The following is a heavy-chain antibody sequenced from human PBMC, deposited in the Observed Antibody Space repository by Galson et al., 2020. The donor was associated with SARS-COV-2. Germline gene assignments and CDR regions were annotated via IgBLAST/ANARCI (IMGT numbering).Heavy chain of an antibody. J-gene: IGHJ4*02. CDR2: FIHVFHTA. CDR3: VRGEVQTLDF. Sequence: SVTVSCKASRGTFSSSDVNWVRQAPGQGLEWLGGFIHVFHTATYAQKFQGRVTITADEPTTTVYMELTSLRSDDTAVYFCVRGEVQTLDFWGQGTLVIVSS. CDR1: RGTFSSSD. V-gene: IGHV1-69*13. D-gene: IGHD3-16*01.